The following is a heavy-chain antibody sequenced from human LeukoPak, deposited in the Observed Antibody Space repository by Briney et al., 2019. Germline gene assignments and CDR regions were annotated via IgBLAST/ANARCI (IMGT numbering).Heavy chain of an antibody. V-gene: IGHV4-59*01. CDR3: ARGDYEGNMS. Sequence: SETLSLTCTVSGGSISSYYWSWIRQPPGKGLEWIGYIYYSGSTNYNPSLKSRVTISVDTSKNQFSLKLSSVTAADTAVYYCARGDYEGNMSWGQGTLVTVSS. CDR2: IYYSGST. D-gene: IGHD4-17*01. CDR1: GGSISSYY. J-gene: IGHJ4*02.